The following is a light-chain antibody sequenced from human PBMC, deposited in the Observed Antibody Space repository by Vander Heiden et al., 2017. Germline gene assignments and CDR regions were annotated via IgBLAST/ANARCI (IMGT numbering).Light chain of an antibody. CDR1: RLRNYY. J-gene: IGLJ2*01. CDR3: NSRDSSGNHPHVV. CDR2: GKN. V-gene: IGLV3-19*01. Sequence: SSELTQDPAVSVALGQTVRITCQGDRLRNYYASWYQQKPGQAPVLVIYGKNNRPSGIPDRFSGSSSGNTASLTITGAQAEDEADYYCNSRDSSGNHPHVVFGGGTKLTVL.